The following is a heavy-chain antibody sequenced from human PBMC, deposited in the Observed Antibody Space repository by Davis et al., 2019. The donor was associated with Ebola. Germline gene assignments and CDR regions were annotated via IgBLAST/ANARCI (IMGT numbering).Heavy chain of an antibody. CDR3: ARGGYCSSTSCYRGTYYYGMDV. V-gene: IGHV3-74*01. CDR1: GFTFSSYA. Sequence: HTGGSLRLSCAASGFTFSSYAMSWVRQAPGKGLVWVSRINSDGSSTSYADSVKGRFTISRDNAKNTLYLQMNSLRAEDTAVYYCARGGYCSSTSCYRGTYYYGMDVWGQGTTVTVSS. CDR2: INSDGSST. J-gene: IGHJ6*02. D-gene: IGHD2-2*02.